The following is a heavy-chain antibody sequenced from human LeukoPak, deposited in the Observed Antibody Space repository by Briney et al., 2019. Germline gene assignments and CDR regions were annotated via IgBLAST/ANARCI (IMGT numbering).Heavy chain of an antibody. D-gene: IGHD6-13*01. Sequence: PGGSLRLSCAVSGFTFSSYWMSWVRQAPGNGPEWVSNIKDDESEKNYVDSVKGRFTISRDSAKNSLYLQMNSLRAEDTAVYYCAKVVRRIAAAGTPMDVWGKGTTVTISS. V-gene: IGHV3-7*01. CDR2: IKDDESEK. CDR1: GFTFSSYW. CDR3: AKVVRRIAAAGTPMDV. J-gene: IGHJ6*03.